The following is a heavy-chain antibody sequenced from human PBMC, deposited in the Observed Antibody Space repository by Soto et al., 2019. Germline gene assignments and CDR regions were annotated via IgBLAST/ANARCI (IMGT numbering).Heavy chain of an antibody. Sequence: QVQLVQSGAEVKKPGASVKVSCKASGYTFTSYDINWVRQATGQGLEWMGWMNPNSGKTGYAQKFQGRVTMTRNTALSTAYMELSRLRAEDTAVYYCARERTVAGFDYWGQGTLVTVSS. J-gene: IGHJ4*02. CDR3: ARERTVAGFDY. CDR1: GYTFTSYD. CDR2: MNPNSGKT. D-gene: IGHD6-19*01. V-gene: IGHV1-8*01.